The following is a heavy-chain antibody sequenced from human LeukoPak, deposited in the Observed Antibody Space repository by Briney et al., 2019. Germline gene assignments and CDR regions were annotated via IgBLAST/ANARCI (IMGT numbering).Heavy chain of an antibody. J-gene: IGHJ6*03. D-gene: IGHD3-16*01. CDR2: ISGSGGST. V-gene: IGHV3-23*01. CDR1: EFSFSDYY. Sequence: GGSLRLSCAASEFSFSDYYMSWVRQAPGKGLEWVSAISGSGGSTYYADSVKGRFTISRDNSKNTLYLQMNSLRAEDTAVYYCAKDGDYYYYMDVWGKGTTVTVSS. CDR3: AKDGDYYYYMDV.